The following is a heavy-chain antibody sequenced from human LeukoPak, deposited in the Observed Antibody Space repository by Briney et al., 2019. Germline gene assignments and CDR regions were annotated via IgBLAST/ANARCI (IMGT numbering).Heavy chain of an antibody. CDR3: AKGGAVSSKSITMVRGTRRFNYYMDV. D-gene: IGHD3-10*01. Sequence: PGGSLRLSCAASGFTFSSYAMSWVRQAPGKGLEWVSAISGSGGSTYYADSVKGRFTISRDNSKNTLYVQMNSLRAEDTAVYYCAKGGAVSSKSITMVRGTRRFNYYMDVWGKGTTVTISS. CDR2: ISGSGGST. CDR1: GFTFSSYA. J-gene: IGHJ6*03. V-gene: IGHV3-23*01.